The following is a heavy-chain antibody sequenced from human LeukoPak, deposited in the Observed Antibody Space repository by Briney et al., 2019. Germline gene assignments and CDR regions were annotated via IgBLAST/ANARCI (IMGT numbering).Heavy chain of an antibody. D-gene: IGHD3-22*01. CDR3: ASQGYYYDSSGYYYSDAFDI. Sequence: ASVKVSCKASGYTFTDYYIHWVRQAPGQGLEWMGWINPNSGGTNYAQKFQGRVTMTRDTSISTAYMELSRLRSDDTAVYYCASQGYYYDSSGYYYSDAFDIWGQGTMVTVSS. J-gene: IGHJ3*02. CDR1: GYTFTDYY. V-gene: IGHV1-2*02. CDR2: INPNSGGT.